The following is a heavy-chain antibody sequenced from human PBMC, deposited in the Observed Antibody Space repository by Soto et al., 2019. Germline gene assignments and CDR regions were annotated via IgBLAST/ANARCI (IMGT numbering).Heavy chain of an antibody. V-gene: IGHV4-59*08. CDR2: IHYSGRT. Sequence: SETLSLTCTVSSGSINSSISSYYWSWIRQPPGKGLEWIGYIHYSGRTSYNPSLEGRVTISVDTSKNQFSLKLSSVTAADTAVYYCARLKYGMDVWGQGTTVTVSS. CDR3: ARLKYGMDV. J-gene: IGHJ6*02. CDR1: SGSINSSISSYY.